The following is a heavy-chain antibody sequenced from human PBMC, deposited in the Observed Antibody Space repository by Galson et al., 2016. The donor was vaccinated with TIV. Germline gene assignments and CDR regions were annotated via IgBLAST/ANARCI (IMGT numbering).Heavy chain of an antibody. D-gene: IGHD3-10*01. CDR3: ARAIVWFGELHLGNDY. V-gene: IGHV1-2*02. CDR1: GYKFTDYY. J-gene: IGHJ4*02. Sequence: SVKVSCKASGYKFTDYYINWVRQAPGQGLEWLGWINTNSVGSVGTKYAQRFQGRVTVTRDTSTSTAFIELNRLRSDDTAVYYCARAIVWFGELHLGNDYLGQGTLVTVSS. CDR2: INTNSVGSVGT.